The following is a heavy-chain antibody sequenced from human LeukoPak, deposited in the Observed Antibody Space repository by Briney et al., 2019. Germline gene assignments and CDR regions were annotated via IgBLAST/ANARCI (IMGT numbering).Heavy chain of an antibody. CDR3: ASHSSSWYWGAYYYYMDV. CDR1: GGSISSYY. J-gene: IGHJ6*03. D-gene: IGHD6-13*01. Sequence: SETLSLTCTVSGGSISSYYWSWIRQPPGKGLEWIGSIYHSGSTYYNPSLKSRVTISVDTSKNQFSLKLSSVTAADTAVYYCASHSSSWYWGAYYYYMDVWGKGTTVTVSS. CDR2: IYHSGST. V-gene: IGHV4-59*04.